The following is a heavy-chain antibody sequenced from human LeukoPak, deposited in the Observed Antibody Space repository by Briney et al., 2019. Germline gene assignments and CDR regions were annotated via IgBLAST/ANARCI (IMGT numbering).Heavy chain of an antibody. CDR2: INWNGGST. V-gene: IGHV3-20*04. D-gene: IGHD5-24*01. J-gene: IGHJ1*01. CDR3: VRLGRDGYTYGAAY. CDR1: GYSFDDYG. Sequence: GGSLRLSCAGSGYSFDDYGMRWVRQVPGKGLEGVAGINWNGGSTGYAASVKGRCTISRDNAKTALYLEMNSLRAEDTAFYYCVRLGRDGYTYGAAYWGQGTLVTVSS.